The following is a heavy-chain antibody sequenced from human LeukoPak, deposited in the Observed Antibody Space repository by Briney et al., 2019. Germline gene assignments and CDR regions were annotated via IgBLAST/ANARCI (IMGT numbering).Heavy chain of an antibody. D-gene: IGHD1-26*01. V-gene: IGHV3-33*06. J-gene: IGHJ3*02. CDR2: IWYDGSNK. Sequence: GGSLRLSCAASGFTFSSYWMSWVRQAPGKGLEWVAVIWYDGSNKYYADSVKGRFTISRDNSKNTLYLQMNSLRAEDTAVYYCAKDLPDSGRYAFDIWGQGTMVTVSS. CDR1: GFTFSSYW. CDR3: AKDLPDSGRYAFDI.